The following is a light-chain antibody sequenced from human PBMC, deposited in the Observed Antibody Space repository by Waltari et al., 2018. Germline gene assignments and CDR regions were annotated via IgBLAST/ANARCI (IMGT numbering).Light chain of an antibody. J-gene: IGKJ2*01. Sequence: DIVMTQSPDSLDVSLGERATIHCKSSQSVLYSVNNTNYLAWYQQKPGQPPKLLLYWASTRESGVPDRFSGSGSGTDFTLTISSLQAEDVALYYCHQYSSTPYTFGQGTKLEIK. CDR1: QSVLYSVNNTNY. V-gene: IGKV4-1*01. CDR2: WAS. CDR3: HQYSSTPYT.